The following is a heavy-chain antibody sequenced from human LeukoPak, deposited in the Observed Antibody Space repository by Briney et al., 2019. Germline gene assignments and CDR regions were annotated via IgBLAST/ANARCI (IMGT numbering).Heavy chain of an antibody. Sequence: GGSLRLSCEASGFTFSSYWMSWVRQAPGKGLEWVAFIRYDGSNKYYADSVKGRFTISRDNAKNTLYLQMNSLRAEDTAVYYCARIWYSSGWYDAFDIWGQGTMVTVSS. CDR2: IRYDGSNK. D-gene: IGHD6-19*01. CDR3: ARIWYSSGWYDAFDI. CDR1: GFTFSSYW. V-gene: IGHV3-33*08. J-gene: IGHJ3*02.